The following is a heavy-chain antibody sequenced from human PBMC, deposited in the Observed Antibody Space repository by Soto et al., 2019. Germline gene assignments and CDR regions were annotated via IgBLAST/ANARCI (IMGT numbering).Heavy chain of an antibody. CDR2: INHSGST. Sequence: LETLSLTCGVYGGYFSCYYLSWIRQPPGKGLEWIGEINHSGSTNYNPSLKSRVTISVDTSKNQFSLKLSSVTAADTAVYYCAKARGSSTPAPGSYWGQGSLVTVSS. V-gene: IGHV4-34*01. CDR1: GGYFSCYY. D-gene: IGHD3-16*01. J-gene: IGHJ4*02. CDR3: AKARGSSTPAPGSY.